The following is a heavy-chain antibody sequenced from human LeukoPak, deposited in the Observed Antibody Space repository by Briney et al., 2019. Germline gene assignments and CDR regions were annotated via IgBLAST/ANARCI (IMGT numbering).Heavy chain of an antibody. CDR3: GRGFGTT. CDR1: GFALSTYW. Sequence: GGSLRLSCVASGFALSTYWMDWVRQAPGKGPVWISHISGDGSRTSYADSVKGRFTIFRDNAKNTLYLQMNNLRPEDTAVYYCGRGFGTTWGQGTLVSVSS. D-gene: IGHD1-1*01. CDR2: ISGDGSRT. V-gene: IGHV3-74*01. J-gene: IGHJ4*02.